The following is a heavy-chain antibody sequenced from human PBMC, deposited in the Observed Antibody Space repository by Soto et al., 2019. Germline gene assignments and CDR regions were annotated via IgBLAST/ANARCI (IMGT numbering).Heavy chain of an antibody. CDR2: IYYSGST. Sequence: QVQLQESGPGLVKPSQTLSLTCTVSGGSITSGGYCWTWIRQHPVKGLEWMGHIYYSGSTSYNPSPKTRLTIAIDTSKNQFSLKLTSVTAADTAVYYCARDGDYFGSGSPPLLSRWGQGTLVTVSS. CDR3: ARDGDYFGSGSPPLLSR. J-gene: IGHJ4*02. V-gene: IGHV4-31*03. D-gene: IGHD3-10*01. CDR1: GGSITSGGYC.